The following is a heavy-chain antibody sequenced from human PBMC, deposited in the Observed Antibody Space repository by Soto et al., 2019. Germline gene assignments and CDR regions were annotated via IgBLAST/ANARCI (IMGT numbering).Heavy chain of an antibody. CDR2: INPNSGGT. D-gene: IGHD3-3*01. J-gene: IGHJ5*02. V-gene: IGHV1-2*04. Sequence: ASVKVSCKASGYTFTGYYMHWVRQAPGQGLEWMGWINPNSGGTNYAQKFQGWVTMTRDTSISTAYMELSRLRSDDTAVYYCARGKEVVVVLRFLEWVNWFDPWGQGTLVTVSS. CDR3: ARGKEVVVVLRFLEWVNWFDP. CDR1: GYTFTGYY.